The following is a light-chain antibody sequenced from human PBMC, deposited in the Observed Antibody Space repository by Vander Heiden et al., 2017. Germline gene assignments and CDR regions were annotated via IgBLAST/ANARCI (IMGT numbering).Light chain of an antibody. CDR2: SNN. Sequence: QSVLTQPPSASGTPGQRVTISCSGRSSNIGSNPVNWYQQLPGTAPNLLIYSNNQRPSGVPDRFSGSKSGTSASLAISGLQSEDEADYYCAAWDDSLNGVIFGGGTKLTVL. CDR3: AAWDDSLNGVI. CDR1: SSNIGSNP. J-gene: IGLJ2*01. V-gene: IGLV1-44*01.